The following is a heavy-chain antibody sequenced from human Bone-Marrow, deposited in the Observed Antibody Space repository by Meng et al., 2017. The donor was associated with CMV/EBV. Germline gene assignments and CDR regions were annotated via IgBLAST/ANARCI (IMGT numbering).Heavy chain of an antibody. V-gene: IGHV4-34*01. Sequence: YGGSFSGYYWSWIRQPPGKGLEWIGEINHSGSTNYNPSLKSRVPISVDTSKNQFSLKLSSVTAADTAVYYCASLWSGYYRYYYGMDVWGQGTTVTVSS. D-gene: IGHD3-3*01. CDR1: GGSFSGYY. CDR2: INHSGST. CDR3: ASLWSGYYRYYYGMDV. J-gene: IGHJ6*02.